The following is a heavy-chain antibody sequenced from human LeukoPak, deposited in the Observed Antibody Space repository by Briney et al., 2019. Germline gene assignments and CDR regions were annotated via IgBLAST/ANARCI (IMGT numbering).Heavy chain of an antibody. D-gene: IGHD6-19*01. CDR2: ISASGGST. CDR1: GFTFSSSA. Sequence: GGSLRLSCAASGFTFSSSAMSWVRQVPGKGLEWVSGISASGGSTSYADSVKGRFTISRDNSKNTLYLQMNSLRAEDTAVYYCAREGVWAVAGTRNAFDIWGQGTMVTVSS. J-gene: IGHJ3*02. CDR3: AREGVWAVAGTRNAFDI. V-gene: IGHV3-23*01.